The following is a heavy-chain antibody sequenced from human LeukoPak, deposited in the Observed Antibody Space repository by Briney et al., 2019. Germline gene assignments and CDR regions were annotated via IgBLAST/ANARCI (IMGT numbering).Heavy chain of an antibody. CDR1: GGSINSSRYY. J-gene: IGHJ4*02. CDR2: ISGDGGDT. V-gene: IGHV3-23*01. Sequence: ETLSLTCTVSGGSINSSRYYWGWIRQPPGKGLEWVSTISGDGGDTHYADSVRGRFTISRANSKNTLFMQMNSLRAEDTAVYYCGKSGSRDWDYFEYWGQGTLVTASS. CDR3: GKSGSRDWDYFEY. D-gene: IGHD6-19*01.